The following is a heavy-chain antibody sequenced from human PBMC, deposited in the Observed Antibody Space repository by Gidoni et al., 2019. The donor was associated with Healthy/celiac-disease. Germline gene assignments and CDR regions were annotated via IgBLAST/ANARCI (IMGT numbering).Heavy chain of an antibody. J-gene: IGHJ4*02. CDR3: AKDLEAGRPVIVVVPSG. D-gene: IGHD3-22*01. Sequence: GRFTISRDNSKNTLYLQMNSLRAEDTAVYYCAKDLEAGRPVIVVVPSGWGQGTLVTVSS. V-gene: IGHV3-23*01.